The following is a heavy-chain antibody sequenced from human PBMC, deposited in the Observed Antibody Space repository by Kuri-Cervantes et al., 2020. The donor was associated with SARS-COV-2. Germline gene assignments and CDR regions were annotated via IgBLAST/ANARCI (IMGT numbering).Heavy chain of an antibody. CDR1: GFTFSSYG. V-gene: IGHV3-30*02. D-gene: IGHD3-22*01. CDR2: IRYDGSNK. J-gene: IGHJ4*02. CDR3: ARGWRYYDSSGYYYYFDY. Sequence: GESLKISCAASGFTFSSYGMHWVRQAPGKGLEWVALIRYDGSNKYYADSVKGRFTISRDNAKNSLYLQMNSLRAEDTALYYCARGWRYYDSSGYYYYFDYWGQGTLVTVSS.